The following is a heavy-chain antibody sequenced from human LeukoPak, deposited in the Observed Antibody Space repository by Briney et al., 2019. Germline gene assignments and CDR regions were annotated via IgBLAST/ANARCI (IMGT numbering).Heavy chain of an antibody. V-gene: IGHV3-74*01. CDR1: GFTFNNYW. Sequence: GGSLRLSCAGSGFTFNNYWMHWVRQVPGKGLEWVSRINGDGRSTSYADSVKGRFTITRDNAKYTLFLQMNNLGAEDTAVYYCAKDRGAPDFYGMDVWGQGTTVTASS. D-gene: IGHD1-14*01. CDR3: AKDRGAPDFYGMDV. J-gene: IGHJ6*02. CDR2: INGDGRST.